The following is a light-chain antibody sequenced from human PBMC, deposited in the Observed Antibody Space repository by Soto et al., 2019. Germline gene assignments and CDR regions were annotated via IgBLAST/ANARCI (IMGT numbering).Light chain of an antibody. Sequence: QSALTQPRSLSGSPGQSVTISCTGTSSDVGGYNYVSWYQQHPGKAPKLMIYDVSKRPSGVPDRFSGSKSGNTASLTISGIQAEDEADYYCCSYAGSLVVFGGGTQLTVL. V-gene: IGLV2-11*01. CDR2: DVS. CDR1: SSDVGGYNY. J-gene: IGLJ2*01. CDR3: CSYAGSLVV.